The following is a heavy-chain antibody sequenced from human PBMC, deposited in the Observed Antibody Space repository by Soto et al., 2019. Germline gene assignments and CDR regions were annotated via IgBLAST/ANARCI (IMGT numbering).Heavy chain of an antibody. D-gene: IGHD3-10*01. CDR1: GGSISSGGYY. CDR3: ARVPYYGSGSRDLVGVFDI. V-gene: IGHV4-31*03. J-gene: IGHJ3*02. CDR2: IYYSGST. Sequence: QVQLQESGPGLVKPSQTLSLTCTVSGGSISSGGYYWSWIRQHPGKGLEWIGYIYYSGSTYYNPSLKSRVTISVDTSKNQFSLKLSSVTAADTAVYYCARVPYYGSGSRDLVGVFDIWGQGTMVTVSS.